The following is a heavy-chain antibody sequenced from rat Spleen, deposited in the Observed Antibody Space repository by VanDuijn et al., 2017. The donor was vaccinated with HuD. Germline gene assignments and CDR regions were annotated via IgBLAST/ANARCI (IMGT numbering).Heavy chain of an antibody. V-gene: IGHV3-3*01. CDR1: GFSITSNY. CDR3: ARETNYIYPY. Sequence: EVQLQESGPGLVKPSQSLSLTCSVTGFSITSNYWAWIRKFPGHKLEFMEYINSAGSTNYNPPLRGQISITRDTAQNQFFLHLTSVTTDDSATYYCARETNYIYPYWGQGVMVTVSS. CDR2: INSAGST. J-gene: IGHJ2*01. D-gene: IGHD1-2*01.